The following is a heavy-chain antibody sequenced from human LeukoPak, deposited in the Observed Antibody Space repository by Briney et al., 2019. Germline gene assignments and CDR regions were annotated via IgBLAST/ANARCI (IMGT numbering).Heavy chain of an antibody. V-gene: IGHV3-7*01. J-gene: IGHJ4*02. CDR3: ARGGTWDLDY. CDR2: IKPDGSEK. CDR1: GFTFSTYW. D-gene: IGHD1-1*01. Sequence: GGSLRLSCAVSGFTFSTYWMTWVRQAPGKGLECVANIKPDGSEKYYVDSVEGRFTISRDNAKNSLYLQMNSLRAEDTALYYCARGGTWDLDYWGQGTLVTVSS.